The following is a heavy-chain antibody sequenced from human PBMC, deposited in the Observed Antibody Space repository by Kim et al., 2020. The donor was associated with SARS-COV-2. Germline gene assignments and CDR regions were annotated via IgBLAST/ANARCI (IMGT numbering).Heavy chain of an antibody. CDR1: GYTFTSYA. J-gene: IGHJ4*02. V-gene: IGHV7-4-1*02. D-gene: IGHD3-10*01. CDR2: INTNTGNP. Sequence: ALVKVSCKASGYTFTSYAMNWVRQAPGQGLEWMGWINTNTGNPTYAQGFTGRFVFSLDTSVSTAYLQISSLKAEDTAVYYCARDVPLLWFGDPIGEDYFDYWGQGTLVTVSS. CDR3: ARDVPLLWFGDPIGEDYFDY.